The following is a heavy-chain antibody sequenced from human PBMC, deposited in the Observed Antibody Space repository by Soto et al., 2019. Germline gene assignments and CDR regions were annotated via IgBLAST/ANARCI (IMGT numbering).Heavy chain of an antibody. Sequence: PSETLSLTCAVSGYSISSGYYWGWLRQPPGKGLEWIGSIYHGGSTYYNPSLNSRVTLSIDMTNNHVSLILNSVTAADTAVYYCARYSSNWFQTEGMDVWGQGTTVTVSS. V-gene: IGHV4-38-2*01. D-gene: IGHD6-13*01. CDR3: ARYSSNWFQTEGMDV. CDR2: IYHGGST. J-gene: IGHJ6*02. CDR1: GYSISSGYY.